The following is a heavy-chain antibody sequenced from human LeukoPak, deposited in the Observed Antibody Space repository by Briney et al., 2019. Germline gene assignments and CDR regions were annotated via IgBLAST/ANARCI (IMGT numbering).Heavy chain of an antibody. Sequence: KSGGSLRLSCAASGFTFISHSLMWVRQAPGKGLEWVSSISLDRGHITYADSVKGRFTISRDNAENSLFLQMNSLGAEDTAVYYCAPFSAVTHYYFDYWGQGTLVTVSS. D-gene: IGHD6-13*01. CDR1: GFTFISHS. CDR2: ISLDRGHI. CDR3: APFSAVTHYYFDY. V-gene: IGHV3-21*01. J-gene: IGHJ4*02.